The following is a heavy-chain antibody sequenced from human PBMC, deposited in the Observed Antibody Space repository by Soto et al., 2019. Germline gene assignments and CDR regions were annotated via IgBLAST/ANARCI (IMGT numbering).Heavy chain of an antibody. V-gene: IGHV3-23*01. Sequence: EVQLLESGGALVQPGGSLRLSCAASGFTFSTYAMSWVRQAPGQGLEWVGEMSGSGSSTYYADSVKGRFTISRDNCTNTLYRQLPSLRAEDTALYYCAKRPPEGQLWADYFEFWGQGTLVNGSS. CDR1: GFTFSTYA. CDR3: AKRPPEGQLWADYFEF. D-gene: IGHD5-18*01. CDR2: MSGSGSST. J-gene: IGHJ4*02.